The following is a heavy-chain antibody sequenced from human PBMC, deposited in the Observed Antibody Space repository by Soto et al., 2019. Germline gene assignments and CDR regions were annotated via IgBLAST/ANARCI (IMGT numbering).Heavy chain of an antibody. V-gene: IGHV4-34*01. D-gene: IGHD6-13*01. CDR3: ARGRGVKGSSWYYY. CDR1: GGSFSGYY. J-gene: IGHJ4*02. Sequence: TSETLSLTCAVYGGSFSGYYWSWIRQPPGKGLEWIGEINHSGSTNYNPSLKSRVTISVDTSKNQFSLKLSSVTAADTAVYYCARGRGVKGSSWYYYWGQGTLVTVSS. CDR2: INHSGST.